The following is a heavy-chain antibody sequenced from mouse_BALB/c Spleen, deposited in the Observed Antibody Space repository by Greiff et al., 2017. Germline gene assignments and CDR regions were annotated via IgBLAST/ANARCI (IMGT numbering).Heavy chain of an antibody. D-gene: IGHD1-1*01. J-gene: IGHJ4*01. CDR2: ISDGGSYT. CDR3: ARDYYYGSSFRTGAMDY. Sequence: EVQVVESGGGLVKPGGSLKLSCAASGFTFSDYYMYWVRQTPEKRLEWVATISDGGSYTYYPDSVKGRFTISRDNAKNNLYLQMSSLKSEDTAMYYCARDYYYGSSFRTGAMDYWGQGTSVTVSS. CDR1: GFTFSDYY. V-gene: IGHV5-4*02.